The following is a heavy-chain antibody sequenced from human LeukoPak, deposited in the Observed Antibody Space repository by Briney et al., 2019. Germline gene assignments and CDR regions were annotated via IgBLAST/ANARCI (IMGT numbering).Heavy chain of an antibody. CDR1: GFTFISYS. D-gene: IGHD6-13*01. J-gene: IGHJ4*02. CDR3: ARPAAAGSPTPGY. CDR2: ISSSSSYI. V-gene: IGHV3-21*01. Sequence: PGGSLRLSCAASGFTFISYSMNGVRQAPGRGLEWVSSISSSSSYIYYADSVKGRFTISRDNAKNSLYLQMNRLRAEDTAVYYCARPAAAGSPTPGYWGQGTLVTVSS.